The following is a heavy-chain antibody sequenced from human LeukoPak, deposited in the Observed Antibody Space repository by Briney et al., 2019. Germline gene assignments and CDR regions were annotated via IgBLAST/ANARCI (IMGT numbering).Heavy chain of an antibody. J-gene: IGHJ6*03. Sequence: ASVKVSCKASGGTFSSYAISWVRQAPGQGLEWMGGIIPIFGTANYAQKFQGRVTITTDESTSTAYMELSSLRSEDTAVHYCARSPVDTAMAPYYYYMDVWGKGTTVTVSS. D-gene: IGHD5-18*01. V-gene: IGHV1-69*05. CDR1: GGTFSSYA. CDR2: IIPIFGTA. CDR3: ARSPVDTAMAPYYYYMDV.